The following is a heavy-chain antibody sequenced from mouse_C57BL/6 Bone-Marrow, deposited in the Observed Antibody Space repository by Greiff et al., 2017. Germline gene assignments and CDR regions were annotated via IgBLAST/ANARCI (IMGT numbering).Heavy chain of an antibody. CDR2: IDPNYGTA. J-gene: IGHJ4*01. V-gene: IGHV1-39*01. CDR1: GYSFTDYN. CDR3: ACDYYYGYAMEY. Sequence: VQLQQSGPELVKPGASVKISCKASGYSFTDYNMNWVKQSNGKSLEWIGVIDPNYGTASYNQKFKGKATLTVDKSSSTAYMQLHSLTSEDSAVYYCACDYYYGYAMEYWGQGTWVTVS. D-gene: IGHD1-1*02.